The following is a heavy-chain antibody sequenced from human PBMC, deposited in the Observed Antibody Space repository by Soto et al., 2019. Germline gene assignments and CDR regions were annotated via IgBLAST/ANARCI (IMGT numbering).Heavy chain of an antibody. Sequence: SLRLSCAASGFTVISSYMTWVRQAPGNGLEWVSFIYTDRSTYYADSVKGRFTISRDDSKNTVDLQMNSLRAEDTAVYYCARDPPETPHYRLAGWGQGTTVPVAS. CDR3: ARDPPETPHYRLAG. CDR2: IYTDRST. V-gene: IGHV3-66*01. J-gene: IGHJ6*02. D-gene: IGHD2-15*01. CDR1: GFTVISSY.